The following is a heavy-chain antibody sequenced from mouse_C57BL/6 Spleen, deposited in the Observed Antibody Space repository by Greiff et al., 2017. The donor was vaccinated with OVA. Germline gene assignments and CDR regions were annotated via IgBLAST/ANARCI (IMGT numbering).Heavy chain of an antibody. D-gene: IGHD1-1*01. V-gene: IGHV1-63*01. CDR2: IYPGGGST. J-gene: IGHJ4*01. CDR3: ARDRTYGSSYAMDY. CDR1: GYTFTNYW. Sequence: VQLQQSGAELVRPGTSVKMSCKASGYTFTNYWIGWAKQTPGHGLEWIGDIYPGGGSTNYNENFTGMATLTADKSSSAAYMQFSSLTSEDSAIYYSARDRTYGSSYAMDYWGQGTSVTVSS.